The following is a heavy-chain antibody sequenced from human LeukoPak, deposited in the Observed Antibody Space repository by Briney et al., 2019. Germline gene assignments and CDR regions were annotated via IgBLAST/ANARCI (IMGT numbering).Heavy chain of an antibody. J-gene: IGHJ5*02. CDR3: ARGIVVVTAISTRRRGNWFDP. D-gene: IGHD2-21*02. CDR1: GFTFSSYW. CDR2: INSDGSST. V-gene: IGHV3-74*01. Sequence: PGGSLRLPCAASGFTFSSYWMHWVRQAPGTGLGWVSRINSDGSSTSYADSVKGRFTISRDNAKNTLYLQMNSLRAEDTAVYYCARGIVVVTAISTRRRGNWFDPWGQGTLVTVSS.